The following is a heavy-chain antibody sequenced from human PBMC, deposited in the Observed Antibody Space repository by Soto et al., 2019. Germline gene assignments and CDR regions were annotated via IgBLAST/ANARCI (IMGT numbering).Heavy chain of an antibody. Sequence: SETLSLTCTVSGGSISSGDYYWRWIRQPPGKGLEWIGYIYYSGSTYYNPSLKSRVTISVDTSKNQFSLRLSSVTAADTAVYYCARASLWFGESPWGQGTLVTVSS. D-gene: IGHD3-10*01. J-gene: IGHJ4*02. CDR2: IYYSGST. V-gene: IGHV4-30-4*01. CDR1: GGSISSGDYY. CDR3: ARASLWFGESP.